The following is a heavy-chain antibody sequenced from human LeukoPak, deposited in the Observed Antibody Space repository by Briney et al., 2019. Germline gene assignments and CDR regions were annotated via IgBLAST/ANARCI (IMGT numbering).Heavy chain of an antibody. V-gene: IGHV3-23*01. Sequence: QTGGSLRLSCAASGFTFSSYGMSWVRQAPGKGLEWVSAISGSGDSTYYADSVKGRFTISRDNSKNTLYLQMNSLRAEDTAVYYCARRSGIAVAGAFDYWGQGTLVTVSS. CDR1: GFTFSSYG. CDR2: ISGSGDST. J-gene: IGHJ4*02. CDR3: ARRSGIAVAGAFDY. D-gene: IGHD6-19*01.